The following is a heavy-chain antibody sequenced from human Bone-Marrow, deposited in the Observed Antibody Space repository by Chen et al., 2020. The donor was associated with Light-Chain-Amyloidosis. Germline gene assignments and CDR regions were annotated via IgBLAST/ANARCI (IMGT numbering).Heavy chain of an antibody. J-gene: IGHJ4*02. V-gene: IGHV5-51*01. CDR2: NYPDDSDA. D-gene: IGHD5-12*01. CDR1: GYTFPNYW. CDR3: ARRRDGYNFDY. Sequence: EVQLEQSGPEVKKPGESLKISCKGSGYTFPNYWIGWVRQMPGKGLEWMGVNYPDDSDARYSPSFEGQVTISAHKSITTAYRQWRSLKASDTAMYYCARRRDGYNFDYWGQGTLVTVSS.